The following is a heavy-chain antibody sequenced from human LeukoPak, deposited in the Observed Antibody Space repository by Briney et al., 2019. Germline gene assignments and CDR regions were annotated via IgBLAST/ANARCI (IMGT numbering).Heavy chain of an antibody. CDR2: IYSGGST. CDR3: ARGIKGSGSYYSGDFFDY. J-gene: IGHJ4*02. CDR1: GFTFSSNY. V-gene: IGHV3-53*01. D-gene: IGHD3-10*01. Sequence: GASLRLSCAASGFTFSSNYMNWVRQAPGQGLEWVSCIYSGGSTYYSDSVQGRFTIFSDNTRNTLYLQMNSLRAEDTAVYYCARGIKGSGSYYSGDFFDYWGQGTLVIVSS.